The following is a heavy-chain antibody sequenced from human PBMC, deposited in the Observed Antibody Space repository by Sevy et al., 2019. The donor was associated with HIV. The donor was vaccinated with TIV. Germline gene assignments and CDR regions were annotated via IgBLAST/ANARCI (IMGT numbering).Heavy chain of an antibody. J-gene: IGHJ4*02. CDR1: GFNFRNYS. V-gene: IGHV3-48*02. CDR3: ARPYCSGDDCYSELDY. D-gene: IGHD2-15*01. CDR2: ISSGSGTI. Sequence: GGSLRLSCAASGFNFRNYSMTWVRQAPGKGLDWVSYISSGSGTIHYADSVKDRFTISRDNAKNSLFLQMNSLRDEATAIYYCARPYCSGDDCYSELDYWGQGILVTVSS.